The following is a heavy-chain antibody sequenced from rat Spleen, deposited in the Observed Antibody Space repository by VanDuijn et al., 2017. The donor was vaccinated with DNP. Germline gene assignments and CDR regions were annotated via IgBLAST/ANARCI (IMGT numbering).Heavy chain of an antibody. J-gene: IGHJ2*01. Sequence: EVQLQESGPGLVKPSQSLSLTCSVTVNSITSSYRWNWIRKFPGNKLEWMGYINNAGDTNYKPSLKSRISITRDTSKNQFFLQLNSVATEDTATYYCAIQLGVFDYWDQGVMVTVSS. D-gene: IGHD5-1*01. CDR2: INNAGDT. V-gene: IGHV3-3*01. CDR1: VNSITSSYR. CDR3: AIQLGVFDY.